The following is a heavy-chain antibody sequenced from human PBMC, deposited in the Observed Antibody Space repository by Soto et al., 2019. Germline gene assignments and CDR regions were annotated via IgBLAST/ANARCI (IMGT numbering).Heavy chain of an antibody. CDR2: ISSSSSTI. CDR3: VRDSFFNHYYSGMDV. Sequence: GGSLRLSCAASGFTFSSYSMNWVRQAPGKGLEWVSYISSSSSTIYYADSVKGRFTFSRDNAKNTLHLQMNSLRGEDTAVYFCVRDSFFNHYYSGMDVWGQGTPVTVSS. J-gene: IGHJ6*02. CDR1: GFTFSSYS. V-gene: IGHV3-48*04.